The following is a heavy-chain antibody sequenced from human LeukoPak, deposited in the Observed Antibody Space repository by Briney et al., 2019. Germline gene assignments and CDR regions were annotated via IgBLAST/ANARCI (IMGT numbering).Heavy chain of an antibody. Sequence: GGSLRLSCAASGFTFSSYAMHWVRQAPGKGLEWVAVISYDGSNKYYADSVKGRFTISRDNSKNTLYLQMNSLRAEDTAVYYCARDDSEQQPDYWGQGTLVTVSS. D-gene: IGHD6-13*01. V-gene: IGHV3-30-3*01. CDR3: ARDDSEQQPDY. CDR1: GFTFSSYA. J-gene: IGHJ4*02. CDR2: ISYDGSNK.